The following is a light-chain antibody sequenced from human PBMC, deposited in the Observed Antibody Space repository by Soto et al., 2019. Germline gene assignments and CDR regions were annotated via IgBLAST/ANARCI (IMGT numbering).Light chain of an antibody. V-gene: IGLV2-14*03. CDR2: DVN. Sequence: QSALTQPPSVSGSPGQSITISCTGTSSDVGGYNYVSWYQQHPGKAPKLLIYDVNNRPSGVSNRFSGSKSGNTASLTISGLQAEDEADYYCTSYTTTSTVIFGGGTKLTVL. CDR3: TSYTTTSTVI. J-gene: IGLJ2*01. CDR1: SSDVGGYNY.